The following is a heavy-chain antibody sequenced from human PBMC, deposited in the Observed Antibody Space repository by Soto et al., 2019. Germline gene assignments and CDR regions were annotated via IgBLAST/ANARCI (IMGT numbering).Heavy chain of an antibody. CDR3: AISAYDFWSGSYAAAAGYFDY. CDR2: IIPILGIA. Sequence: ASVKVSCKASGGTFSSYTISWVRQAPGQGLEWMGRIIPILGIANYAQKFQGRVTITADKSTSTAYMELSSLRSEDTAVYYCAISAYDFWSGSYAAAAGYFDYWGQGTLVTVSS. D-gene: IGHD3-3*01. J-gene: IGHJ4*02. V-gene: IGHV1-69*02. CDR1: GGTFSSYT.